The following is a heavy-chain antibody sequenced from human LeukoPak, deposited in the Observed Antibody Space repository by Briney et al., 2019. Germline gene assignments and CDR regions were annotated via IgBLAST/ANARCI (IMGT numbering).Heavy chain of an antibody. CDR3: ARDPAEGDY. CDR2: ISYDGSNK. V-gene: IGHV3-30-3*01. Sequence: GGSLRLSCAASGFTFSSYAMHWVRQAPGKGLEWVAVISYDGSNKYYADSVKGRFTISRDNSKNTLYLQMNSLRAEDTAVYCCARDPAEGDYWGQGTLVTVSS. CDR1: GFTFSSYA. J-gene: IGHJ4*02.